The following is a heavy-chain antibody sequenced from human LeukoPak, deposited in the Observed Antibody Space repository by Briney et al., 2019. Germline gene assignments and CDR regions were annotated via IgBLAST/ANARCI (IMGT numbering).Heavy chain of an antibody. J-gene: IGHJ5*02. CDR2: IYYSGST. V-gene: IGHV4-59*08. CDR1: GGSISSYY. CDR3: ARWPSSSSGGFDP. D-gene: IGHD6-6*01. Sequence: PSETLSLTCTVSGGSISSYYWSWIRQPPGKGLEWIGYIYYSGSTNYNPSLKSRVTISVDTSKNQFSLKLSSVTAADTAVYYCARWPSSSSGGFDPWGQGTLVTVSS.